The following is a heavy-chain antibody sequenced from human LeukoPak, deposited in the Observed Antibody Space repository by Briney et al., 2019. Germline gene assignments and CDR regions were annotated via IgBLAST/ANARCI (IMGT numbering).Heavy chain of an antibody. J-gene: IGHJ4*02. CDR3: ARIGAGSSRDY. V-gene: IGHV3-48*03. D-gene: IGHD6-13*01. Sequence: GGSLRLSCAASGFTFSSYEMNWVRQAPGKGLEWVSYISSSGSIIYYTDSVKGRFTISRDNAKNSLYLQMNSLRAEDTAVYYCARIGAGSSRDYWGQGTLVTVSS. CDR1: GFTFSSYE. CDR2: ISSSGSII.